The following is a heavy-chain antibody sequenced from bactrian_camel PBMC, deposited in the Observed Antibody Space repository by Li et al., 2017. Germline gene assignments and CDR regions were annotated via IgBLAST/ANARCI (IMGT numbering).Heavy chain of an antibody. CDR3: KTESTWSSYCWGF. J-gene: IGHJ4*01. V-gene: IGHV3S53*01. CDR2: IDRDSKT. D-gene: IGHD5*01. Sequence: VQLVESGGGSVQAGGSLRLSCTISGYTHNVGVMAWFRQAPGKEHEGVAGIDRDSKTTYADSVKGRFTISVDDAGLYLQMNRLSPEDTAMYYCKTESTWSSYCWGFDGGRGPRSPSP. CDR1: GYTHNVGV.